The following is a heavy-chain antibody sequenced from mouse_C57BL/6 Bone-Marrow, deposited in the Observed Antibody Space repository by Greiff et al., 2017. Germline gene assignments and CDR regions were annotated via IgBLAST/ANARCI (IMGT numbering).Heavy chain of an antibody. CDR3: ATDGYGSSFLDC. CDR2: IDPENGDT. CDR1: GFNIKDDY. Sequence: EVQLQQSGAELVRPGASVKLSCTASGFNIKDDYMHWVKQRPEQGLEWIGWIDPENGDTEYASKFHGKATLTAYTSSNPAYLQRSSLTSDDTAVYYGATDGYGSSFLDCWGQGTTLTVSS. D-gene: IGHD1-1*01. J-gene: IGHJ2*01. V-gene: IGHV14-4*01.